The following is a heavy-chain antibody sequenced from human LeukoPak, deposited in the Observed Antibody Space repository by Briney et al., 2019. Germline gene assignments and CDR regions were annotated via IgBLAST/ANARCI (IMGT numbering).Heavy chain of an antibody. V-gene: IGHV1-3*01. Sequence: GASVKVSCKASGYTFTSYAIHWVRQAPGQRLEWIGWISAGNGNTKYSQNFQGRVTFISNTSATTAFMELSSLRSEDAAVYYCARDSFGVRGFDHWGQGTPVTVSS. CDR3: ARDSFGVRGFDH. D-gene: IGHD3-10*01. J-gene: IGHJ4*02. CDR1: GYTFTSYA. CDR2: ISAGNGNT.